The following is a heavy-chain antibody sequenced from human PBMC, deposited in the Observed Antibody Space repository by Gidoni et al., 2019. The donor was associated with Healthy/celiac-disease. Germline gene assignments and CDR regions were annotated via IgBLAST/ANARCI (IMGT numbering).Heavy chain of an antibody. CDR2: INNSGST. Sequence: QVQLQQWGAGLLKPSETLSLTCAVYGGSFSGYYWSWIRQPPGKGLEWIGEINNSGSTNYNPSLKSRVTISVDTSKNQFSLKLSSVTAADTAVYYCARGRAPSGSYFPNWFDPWGQGTLVTVSS. CDR1: GGSFSGYY. D-gene: IGHD1-26*01. CDR3: ARGRAPSGSYFPNWFDP. V-gene: IGHV4-34*01. J-gene: IGHJ5*02.